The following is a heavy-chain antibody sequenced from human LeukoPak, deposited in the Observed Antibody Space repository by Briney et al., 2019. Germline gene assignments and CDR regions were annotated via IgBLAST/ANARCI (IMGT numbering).Heavy chain of an antibody. CDR2: INSDGSST. Sequence: PGGTLTLSCADSGFTFNNYWMHWVRQAPRKALVGASRINSDGSSTSYADSVKSTVTMSRDNFKNTLNLQMNSARAEDTGVYYCARDRITWLDWGQGTLVTVSS. V-gene: IGHV3-74*01. CDR3: ARDRITWLD. D-gene: IGHD3-10*01. J-gene: IGHJ4*02. CDR1: GFTFNNYW.